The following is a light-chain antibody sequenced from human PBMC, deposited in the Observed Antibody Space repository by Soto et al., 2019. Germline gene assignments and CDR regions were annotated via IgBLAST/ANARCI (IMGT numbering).Light chain of an antibody. V-gene: IGKV3-15*01. CDR1: QSVSGN. CDR3: QQSYNWPYT. J-gene: IGKJ2*01. Sequence: EIVMTQSPATLSASPGERVTLSCRASQSVSGNLAWYQQKPGQAPKLLIYAASTRATAIPARFSGSGSGTEFTLTISSLQSEDFAVYYCQQSYNWPYTFGQGTKLDIK. CDR2: AAS.